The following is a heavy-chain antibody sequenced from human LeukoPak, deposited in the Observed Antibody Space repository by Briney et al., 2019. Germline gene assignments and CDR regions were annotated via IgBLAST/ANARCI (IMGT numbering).Heavy chain of an antibody. Sequence: ASVKVSCKASGYTFTGYYMHWVRQAPGQGLEWMGWINPNSGGTNYAQKFQGRVTMTRDTSISTAYMELSRLRSDDTAVYYCARGLRDSSGYYWGPYYFDYWGQGTLVTVSS. J-gene: IGHJ4*02. V-gene: IGHV1-2*02. CDR2: INPNSGGT. CDR3: ARGLRDSSGYYWGPYYFDY. CDR1: GYTFTGYY. D-gene: IGHD3-22*01.